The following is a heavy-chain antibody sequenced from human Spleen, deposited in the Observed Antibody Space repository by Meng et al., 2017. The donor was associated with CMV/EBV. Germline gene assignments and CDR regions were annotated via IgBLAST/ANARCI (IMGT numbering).Heavy chain of an antibody. V-gene: IGHV3-53*01. J-gene: IGHJ5*02. CDR1: GFTVSSNY. CDR3: ARCVGSSWEGWFDP. D-gene: IGHD6-13*01. CDR2: IYSGGST. Sequence: GESLKISCAASGFTVSSNYMSWVRQAPGKGLEWVSVIYSGGSTHYADSVKGRFTISRDNAKNSLYLQMNSLRAEDTAVYYCARCVGSSWEGWFDPWGQGTLVTVSS.